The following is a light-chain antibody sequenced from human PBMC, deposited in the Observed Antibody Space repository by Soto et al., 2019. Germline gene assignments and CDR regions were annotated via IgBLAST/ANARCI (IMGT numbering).Light chain of an antibody. V-gene: IGKV3-15*01. J-gene: IGKJ5*01. CDR2: DVS. CDR3: QQYNNWPFS. CDR1: QGVTTK. Sequence: EIVMTQSPATLSVSPGERATRSCRAGQGVTTKFAWYQQKSGQSPRLLIYDVSIRATGVPARFSGTGSETDFTLTISGLQSEDSAVYFCQQYNNWPFSFGQGTRLEIK.